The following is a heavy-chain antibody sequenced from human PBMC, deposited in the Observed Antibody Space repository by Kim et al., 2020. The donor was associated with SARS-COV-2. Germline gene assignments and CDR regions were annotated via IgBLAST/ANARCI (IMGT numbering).Heavy chain of an antibody. CDR1: GFTFSSYA. J-gene: IGHJ4*02. CDR3: AKDFVSSWYALDY. Sequence: GGSLRLSCAASGFTFSSYAMHWVRQAPGKGLEWVAVIWYDGSNKYYADSVKGRFTISRDNSKNTLYLQMNSLRAEDTAVYYCAKDFVSSWYALDYWGQGTLVTVSS. CDR2: IWYDGSNK. D-gene: IGHD6-13*01. V-gene: IGHV3-33*06.